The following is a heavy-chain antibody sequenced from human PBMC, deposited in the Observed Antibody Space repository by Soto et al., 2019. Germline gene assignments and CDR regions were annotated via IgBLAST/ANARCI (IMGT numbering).Heavy chain of an antibody. CDR2: IYYSGST. CDR1: GGSISSGGYY. D-gene: IGHD2-2*01. V-gene: IGHV4-31*03. CDR3: ARLVVPAASSYYYYGMDV. Sequence: SETLSLTCTVSGGSISSGGYYWSWIRQHPGKGLEWIGYIYYSGSTYYNPSLKSRVTISVDTSKNQFSLKLSSVTAADTAVYYCARLVVPAASSYYYYGMDVWGQGTTVTVSS. J-gene: IGHJ6*02.